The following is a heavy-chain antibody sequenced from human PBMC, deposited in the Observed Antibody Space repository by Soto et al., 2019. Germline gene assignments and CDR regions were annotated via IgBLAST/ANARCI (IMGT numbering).Heavy chain of an antibody. CDR2: IKSDGSST. CDR1: GFSLSGYW. D-gene: IGHD2-15*01. V-gene: IGHV3-74*01. Sequence: LRLSCAASGFSLSGYWMHWVRQAPGRGLVWVSRIKSDGSSTSYADSVKGRFTISRDNAKNTLHLQMNSLRAEDTAVYYCARGRYCSGGSCSDYFMDVWGKGTTVTVSS. CDR3: ARGRYCSGGSCSDYFMDV. J-gene: IGHJ6*03.